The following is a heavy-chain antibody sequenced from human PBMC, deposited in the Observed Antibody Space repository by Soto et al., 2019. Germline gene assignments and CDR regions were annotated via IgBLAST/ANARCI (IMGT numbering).Heavy chain of an antibody. CDR2: IWYDGSNK. Sequence: QVQLVESGGGVVQPGRSLRLSCAASGFTFSSYGMHWVRQAPGKGLEWVAVIWYDGSNKYYADSVKGLFTISRDNSKNTLYLQMNSLRAEDTAVYYCARDRLGYCSGGSCYFDYWGQGTLVTVSS. CDR1: GFTFSSYG. D-gene: IGHD2-15*01. CDR3: ARDRLGYCSGGSCYFDY. V-gene: IGHV3-33*01. J-gene: IGHJ4*02.